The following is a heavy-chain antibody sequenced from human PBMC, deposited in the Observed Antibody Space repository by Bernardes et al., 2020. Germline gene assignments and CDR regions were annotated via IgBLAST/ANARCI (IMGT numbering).Heavy chain of an antibody. Sequence: GGSLRLSCAASGFTFSGYWMHWVRQAPGQGLVWVSQINSDGSSTSYADSVKGRFTISRDNARNTLYLQMNSLRGEDTAVYYCARDLYSIADYWGQGTLVTVSS. V-gene: IGHV3-74*01. D-gene: IGHD4-4*01. J-gene: IGHJ4*02. CDR3: ARDLYSIADY. CDR1: GFTFSGYW. CDR2: INSDGSST.